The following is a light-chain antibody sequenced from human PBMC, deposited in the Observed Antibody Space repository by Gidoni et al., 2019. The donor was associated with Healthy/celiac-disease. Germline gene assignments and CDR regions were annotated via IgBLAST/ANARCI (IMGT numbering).Light chain of an antibody. J-gene: IGLJ2*01. V-gene: IGLV3-1*01. CDR3: QAWDSSTAV. Sequence: SYELTQPPSVSVPPGQTASITCSGDKLGDKYACWYQQKPGQSPVLVTYQDSKRPSGIPERFSGANSGNTATLTISGTQAMDEADYYCQAWDSSTAVFGGGTKLTVL. CDR2: QDS. CDR1: KLGDKY.